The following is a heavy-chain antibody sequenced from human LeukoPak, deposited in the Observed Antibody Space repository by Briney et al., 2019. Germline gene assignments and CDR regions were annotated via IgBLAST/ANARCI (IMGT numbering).Heavy chain of an antibody. CDR1: GYTFTSYD. CDR3: ARGGAMAYYYYYGMDV. V-gene: IGHV1-8*01. J-gene: IGHJ6*02. Sequence: ASVKVSCKASGYTFTSYDINWVRQATGQGLEWMGWMNPNGGNTGYAQKFQGRVTMTRNTSISTAYMELSSLRSEDTAVYYCARGGAMAYYYYYGMDVWGQGTTVTVSS. CDR2: MNPNGGNT. D-gene: IGHD2-2*01.